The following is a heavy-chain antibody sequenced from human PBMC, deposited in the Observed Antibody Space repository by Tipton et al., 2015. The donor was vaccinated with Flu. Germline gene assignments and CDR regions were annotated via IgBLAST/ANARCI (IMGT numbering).Heavy chain of an antibody. D-gene: IGHD3-22*01. CDR3: ARGTRADYDSSDHTGY. Sequence: SLRLSCAASGFTFGDFAMHWVRQTPGKGLEWVALVSWDGDRTSYADSVKGRFTISRDNSKNSLYLQMNSLRLEDSAVYYCARGTRADYDSSDHTGYWGQGTLVTVSS. CDR1: GFTFGDFA. V-gene: IGHV3-43D*04. J-gene: IGHJ4*02. CDR2: VSWDGDRT.